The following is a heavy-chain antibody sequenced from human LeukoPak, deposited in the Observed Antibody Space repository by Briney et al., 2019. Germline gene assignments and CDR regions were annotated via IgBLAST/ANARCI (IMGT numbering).Heavy chain of an antibody. J-gene: IGHJ4*02. CDR1: GFSFSGYA. CDR2: ISGSGDIT. CDR3: VTHSESRSFDY. Sequence: PGGFLRLSCAASGFSFSGYAMSWVRQAPGKGLEWVSAISGSGDITYYTNSVKGRFTMSRDNSKNTLYLQMNSLRAEDTAVYYCVTHSESRSFDYWGQGTLVTVSS. V-gene: IGHV3-23*01. D-gene: IGHD3-10*01.